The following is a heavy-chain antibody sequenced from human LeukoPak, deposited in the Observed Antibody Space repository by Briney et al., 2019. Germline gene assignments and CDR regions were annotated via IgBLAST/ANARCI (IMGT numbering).Heavy chain of an antibody. CDR3: ARALYSSSNWFDP. V-gene: IGHV1-2*02. Sequence: GASVKVSCKASGYTFTGDYMHWVRQAPGQGLEWMGWINPNSGGTNYAQKFQGRVTMTRDTSISTAYMELSRLRSDDTAVYYCARALYSSSNWFDPWGQGTLVTVSS. D-gene: IGHD6-13*01. J-gene: IGHJ5*02. CDR2: INPNSGGT. CDR1: GYTFTGDY.